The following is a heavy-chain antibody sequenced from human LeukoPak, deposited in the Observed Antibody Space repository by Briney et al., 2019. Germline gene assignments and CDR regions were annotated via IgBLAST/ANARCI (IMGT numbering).Heavy chain of an antibody. CDR1: GFSFSSYD. CDR2: IGTSGGRT. CDR3: AQHRGFFGVTEFFDS. Sequence: HPGGSLRLCCAASGFSFSSYDMTWVRQAPGKGLEWVSTIGTSGGRTYYADSVKGRFTISRDNSKNTLCLQMNSLRVEDTALYYCAQHRGFFGVTEFFDSWGQGTLVIVSS. D-gene: IGHD3-3*01. J-gene: IGHJ4*02. V-gene: IGHV3-23*01.